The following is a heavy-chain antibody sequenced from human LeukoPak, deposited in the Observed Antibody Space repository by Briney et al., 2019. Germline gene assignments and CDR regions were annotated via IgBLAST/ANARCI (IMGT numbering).Heavy chain of an antibody. D-gene: IGHD6-19*01. J-gene: IGHJ4*02. CDR3: ARSPVAAWGSYFDY. V-gene: IGHV4-39*01. CDR2: VYYGGST. CDR1: GGSISSSEYY. Sequence: SETLSLTCTVSGGSISSSEYYWGWIRQPPGKGPEWIGNVYYGGSTYYSPSLKSRVTISVDTSKSQFSLRLSSVTAADTAVYYCARSPVAAWGSYFDYWGQGTLVTVSS.